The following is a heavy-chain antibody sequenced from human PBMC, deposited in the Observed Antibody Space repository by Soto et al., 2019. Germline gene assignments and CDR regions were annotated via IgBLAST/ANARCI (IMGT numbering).Heavy chain of an antibody. J-gene: IGHJ4*02. CDR3: AKETSGYYFDY. Sequence: GGSLRLSCAASGFTFSSFAMSWLRQAPGKGLEWVSALSGSGGSTYYADSVKGRFTNSRDNSKNTLYLQMNSLRADDTAVYYCAKETSGYYFDYWGQGTLVTVSS. CDR1: GFTFSSFA. CDR2: LSGSGGST. V-gene: IGHV3-23*01. D-gene: IGHD3-22*01.